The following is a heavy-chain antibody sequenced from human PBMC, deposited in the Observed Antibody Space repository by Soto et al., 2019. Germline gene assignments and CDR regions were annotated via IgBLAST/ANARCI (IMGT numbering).Heavy chain of an antibody. CDR2: VSGYNGIT. D-gene: IGHD2-2*01. CDR3: ARDSSTSSIWFGP. J-gene: IGHJ5*02. V-gene: IGHV1-18*04. CDR1: GYSFTSHG. Sequence: QVQVVQSGVEVKKPGASVKLSCKASGYSFTSHGFSWVRQAPGQGLEWMAWVSGYNGITDIAQKFQGRVTLTIEPTTNTAYMELGSLRSDDTAVYFCARDSSTSSIWFGPWGQGTRVTVSS.